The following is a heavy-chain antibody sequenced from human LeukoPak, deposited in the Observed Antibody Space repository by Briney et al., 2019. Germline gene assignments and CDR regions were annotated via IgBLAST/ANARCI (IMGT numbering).Heavy chain of an antibody. J-gene: IGHJ4*02. CDR1: EFTFSSYG. Sequence: GGSLRLSCAASEFTFSSYGMHWVRQAPGKGLEWVAFIRNDGSNKYYADSVKGRFTISRDNFKKTMFLEMNSLRTEDTAVYHCAKDRWVGATDYFAYWGQGTQVTVST. CDR2: IRNDGSNK. CDR3: AKDRWVGATDYFAY. V-gene: IGHV3-30*02. D-gene: IGHD1-26*01.